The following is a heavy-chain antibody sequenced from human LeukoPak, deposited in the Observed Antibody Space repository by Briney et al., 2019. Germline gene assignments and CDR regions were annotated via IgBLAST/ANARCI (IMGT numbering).Heavy chain of an antibody. CDR2: IKQDGSEK. J-gene: IGHJ4*02. D-gene: IGHD5-24*01. CDR3: ARDVDGILDH. CDR1: GFTFSSYS. V-gene: IGHV3-7*03. Sequence: PGGSLRLSCAASGFTFSSYSMNWVRQAPGKGLEWVANIKQDGSEKHYVDSVKGRFTISRDNAKNSLYLQMNSLRAEDTAMYYCARDVDGILDHWGQGTLVTVSS.